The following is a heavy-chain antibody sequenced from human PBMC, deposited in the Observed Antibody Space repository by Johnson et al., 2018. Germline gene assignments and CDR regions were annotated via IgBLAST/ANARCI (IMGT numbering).Heavy chain of an antibody. D-gene: IGHD3-9*01. V-gene: IGHV4-4*02. CDR2: VYHSGST. CDR1: GASISSSNW. Sequence: QVQLQESGPGLVKPSETLSLTCGVSGASISSSNWLSWVRQSPGKGLEWIGEVYHSGSTNYNPSLQSRVTISVDESKNQFSLKLKSVTAADTAVYYCARDNEFQFDSRGFVGLALDIWGQGTMVFVSS. J-gene: IGHJ3*02. CDR3: ARDNEFQFDSRGFVGLALDI.